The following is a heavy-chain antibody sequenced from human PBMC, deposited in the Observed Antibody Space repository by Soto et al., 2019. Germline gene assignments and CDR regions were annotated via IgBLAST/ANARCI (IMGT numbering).Heavy chain of an antibody. J-gene: IGHJ4*02. CDR3: TREQDSSGCYFDY. CDR2: IRSKAYGGTT. D-gene: IGHD3-22*01. CDR1: GFTFGDYA. V-gene: IGHV3-49*03. Sequence: LRLSCTASGFTFGDYAMSWFRQAPGKGLEWVGFIRSKAYGGTTEYAASVKGRFTISRDDSKSIAYLQMNSLKTEDTAVYYCTREQDSSGCYFDYWGQGTLVTVSS.